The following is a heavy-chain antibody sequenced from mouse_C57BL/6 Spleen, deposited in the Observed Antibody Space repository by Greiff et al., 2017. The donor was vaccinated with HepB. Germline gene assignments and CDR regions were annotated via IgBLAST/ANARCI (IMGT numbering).Heavy chain of an antibody. CDR1: GFTFSSYA. V-gene: IGHV5-9-1*02. CDR3: TREGNYSNSYWYFDV. D-gene: IGHD2-5*01. CDR2: ISSGGDYI. Sequence: EVKLMESGEGLVKPGGSLKLSCAASGFTFSSYAMSWVRQTPEKRLEWVAYISSGGDYIYYADTVKGRFTISRDNARNTLYLQMSSLKSEDTAMYYCTREGNYSNSYWYFDVWGRGTTVTVSS. J-gene: IGHJ1*03.